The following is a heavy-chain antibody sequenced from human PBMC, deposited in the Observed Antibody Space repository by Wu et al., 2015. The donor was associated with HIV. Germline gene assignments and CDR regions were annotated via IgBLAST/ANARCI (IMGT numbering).Heavy chain of an antibody. CDR1: GGTFSSYA. J-gene: IGHJ6*02. CDR3: TRVATQYCGGDCKLYYYGMDV. CDR2: IIPMFGTV. Sequence: QVQLVQSGAEIKKPGSSVKVSCKASGGTFSSYAISWVRQAPGQGLEWMGGIIPMFGTVNYAQKFQGRVTITTDESTNIAYMELSSLRSEDTAVYYCTRVATQYCGGDCKLYYYGMDVWGQGTTVTVSS. D-gene: IGHD2-21*02. V-gene: IGHV1-69*05.